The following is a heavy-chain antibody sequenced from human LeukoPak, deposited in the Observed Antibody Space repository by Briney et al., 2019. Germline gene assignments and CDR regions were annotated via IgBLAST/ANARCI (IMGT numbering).Heavy chain of an antibody. CDR2: INPSGGST. V-gene: IGHV1-46*01. CDR1: GYTFTSYY. J-gene: IGHJ6*03. Sequence: WASVKVSCTASGYTFTSYYMHWVRQAPGQGLEWMGIINPSGGSTSYAQKFQGRVTMTRDISTSTVYLELSSLRSEDTAVYYCARDPLYCGSSTSCYYYYMDVWGKGTTVTVSS. CDR3: ARDPLYCGSSTSCYYYYMDV. D-gene: IGHD2-2*01.